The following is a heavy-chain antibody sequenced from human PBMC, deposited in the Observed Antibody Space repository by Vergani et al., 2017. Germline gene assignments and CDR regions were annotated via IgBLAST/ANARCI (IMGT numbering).Heavy chain of an antibody. CDR2: IYYSGST. Sequence: QVQLQQWGAGLLKPSETLSLTCTVSGGSISSYYWSWIRQPPGKGLEWIGYIYYSGSTNYNPSLKSRVTISVDTSKTQFSLKLSSVTAADTAVYYCARSRSPYYGGNDYWGQGTLVTVSS. V-gene: IGHV4-59*01. J-gene: IGHJ4*02. CDR3: ARSRSPYYGGNDY. D-gene: IGHD4-23*01. CDR1: GGSISSYY.